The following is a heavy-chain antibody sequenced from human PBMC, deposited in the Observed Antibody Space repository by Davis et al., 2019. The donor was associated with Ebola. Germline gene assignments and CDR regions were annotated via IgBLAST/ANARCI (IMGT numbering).Heavy chain of an antibody. CDR2: IRSKAYGGTA. V-gene: IGHV3-49*04. D-gene: IGHD1-26*01. J-gene: IGHJ4*02. CDR1: GFTFGDYA. CDR3: TREEGGSSGY. Sequence: GESLKISCTASGFTFGDYAMSWVRQAPGKGLEWVGFIRSKAYGGTAEYAASVKGRFTISRDDSKSIAYLQRNSLKTEDTAVYYCTREEGGSSGYWGQGTLVTVSS.